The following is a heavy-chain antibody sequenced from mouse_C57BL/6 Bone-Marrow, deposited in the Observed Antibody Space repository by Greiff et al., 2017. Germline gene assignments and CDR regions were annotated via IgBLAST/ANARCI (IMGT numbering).Heavy chain of an antibody. CDR1: GYTFTSYW. D-gene: IGHD1-1*01. J-gene: IGHJ1*03. CDR3: ASFYYGSPHWYFDV. Sequence: VQLQQSGAELVKPGASVKMSCKASGYTFTSYWITWVKQRPGQGLEWIGDIYPGSGCTNYHEKFKSKATLTVDTSSSTAYMQLRSLPSEDSSVYYCASFYYGSPHWYFDVWGTGTTVTVSS. V-gene: IGHV1-55*01. CDR2: IYPGSGCT.